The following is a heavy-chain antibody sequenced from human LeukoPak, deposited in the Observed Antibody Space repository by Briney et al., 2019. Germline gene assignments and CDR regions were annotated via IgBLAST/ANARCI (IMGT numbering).Heavy chain of an antibody. D-gene: IGHD5-12*01. V-gene: IGHV4-38-2*02. CDR2: IYHSGGT. Sequence: PSETLSLTCTVSGYSISSGYYWGWVRQPPGKGLEWIGTIYHSGGTYYNPSLKSRVTISVDTSKNQFSLKLSSVTAADTAVYYCARVFYSGYDLYFDYWGQGTLVTVSS. CDR1: GYSISSGYY. CDR3: ARVFYSGYDLYFDY. J-gene: IGHJ4*02.